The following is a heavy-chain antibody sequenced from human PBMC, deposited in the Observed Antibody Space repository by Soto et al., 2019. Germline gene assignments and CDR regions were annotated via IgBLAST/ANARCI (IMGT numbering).Heavy chain of an antibody. Sequence: SETLSLTCTVYGGMLSESDWTWIRQPPGKGLEWIGEINHVGGTNYNPSLKSRVTMSVDTSQNQFSLRLISVTAADTAMYFCVRIRYQLPSSVLWLDPWGQGTPVTVSS. D-gene: IGHD3-16*01. V-gene: IGHV4-34*01. CDR3: VRIRYQLPSSVLWLDP. CDR2: INHVGGT. J-gene: IGHJ5*02. CDR1: GGMLSESD.